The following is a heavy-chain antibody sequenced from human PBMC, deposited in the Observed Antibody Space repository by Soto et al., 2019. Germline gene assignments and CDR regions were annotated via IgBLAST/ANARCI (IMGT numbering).Heavy chain of an antibody. V-gene: IGHV4-39*01. CDR2: IYYSGST. CDR1: GGSISSSSYY. CDR3: MLGSGWKDFDY. J-gene: IGHJ4*02. Sequence: QLQLQESGPGLVKPSETLSLTCTVSGGSISSSSYYWGWIRQPPGKGLEWIGGIYYSGSTYYNPSLKSRVTISVDTSKNQFSLTLSSVTAADTAVYYCMLGSGWKDFDYWGQGTLVTVSS. D-gene: IGHD3-22*01.